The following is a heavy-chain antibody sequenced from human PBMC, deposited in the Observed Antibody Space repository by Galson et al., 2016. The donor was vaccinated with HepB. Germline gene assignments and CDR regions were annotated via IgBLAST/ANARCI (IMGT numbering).Heavy chain of an antibody. CDR3: ARSYYDFWSGLGY. D-gene: IGHD3-3*01. V-gene: IGHV3-53*01. CDR2: IYSGGYT. CDR1: GFTVRSNY. Sequence: SLRLSCAASGFTVRSNYMTWVRQAPGQGLQWVSVIYSGGYTYYADSVKGRFPISRDESKNTVYLQMNSLRAEDTALYYCARSYYDFWSGLGYWGQGTLVTVSS. J-gene: IGHJ4*02.